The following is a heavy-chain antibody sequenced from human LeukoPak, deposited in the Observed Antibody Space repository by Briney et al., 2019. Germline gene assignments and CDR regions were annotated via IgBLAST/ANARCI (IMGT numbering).Heavy chain of an antibody. CDR1: GYTFTDYY. D-gene: IGHD1/OR15-1a*01. CDR2: INPTSGAT. J-gene: IGHJ3*01. CDR3: AREFRTTTWSFDAFDF. V-gene: IGHV1-2*02. Sequence: VASVKVSCKASGYTFTDYYMHWVRQAPGKGLDWVGWINPTSGATNYAQKFQGRVTMTRDTSNNTSYMELSRLRSDDTAVYYCAREFRTTTWSFDAFDFWGQGTMVTVSS.